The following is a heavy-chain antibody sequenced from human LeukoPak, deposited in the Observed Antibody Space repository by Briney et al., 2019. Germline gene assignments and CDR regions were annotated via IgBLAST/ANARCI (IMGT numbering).Heavy chain of an antibody. Sequence: GASVKVSCKASGYIFTGYYMHWVRQAPGQGREWMGWINPNSGDTNYAQKFQGRVTMTRDTSIGTAYMELSRLRSDDTAVYYCARVRYRLAETYIDYWGQGTLVTVSS. CDR3: ARVRYRLAETYIDY. J-gene: IGHJ4*02. CDR2: INPNSGDT. CDR1: GYIFTGYY. V-gene: IGHV1-2*02. D-gene: IGHD3-16*01.